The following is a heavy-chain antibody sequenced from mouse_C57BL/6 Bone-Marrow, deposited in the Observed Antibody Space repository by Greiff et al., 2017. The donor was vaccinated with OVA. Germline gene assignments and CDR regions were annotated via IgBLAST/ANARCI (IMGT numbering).Heavy chain of an antibody. D-gene: IGHD2-2*01. V-gene: IGHV14-4*01. J-gene: IGHJ3*01. CDR3: NSGGYERFAY. CDR1: GFYLKDYC. Sequence: VQLQQSGAELVRPGASVKLSCTASGFYLKDYCMHWVKQRPEQGLEWIGWIDPENGDTEYAPKFQGKDTISTDTSSNTTYMQLSSLTSEDTAVSYCNSGGYERFAYWGQGTLVTVSA. CDR2: IDPENGDT.